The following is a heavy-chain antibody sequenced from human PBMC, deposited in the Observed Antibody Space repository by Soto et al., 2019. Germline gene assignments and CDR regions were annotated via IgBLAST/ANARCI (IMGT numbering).Heavy chain of an antibody. CDR2: IKSKTDGGTT. Sequence: GGSLRLSCAASGFTFSNAWMNWVRQAPGKGLEWVGRIKSKTDGGTTDYAAPVKGRFTISRDDSKNTLYLQMNSLKTEDTAVYYCTTPRGYCTNGVCYYYYYGMDVWGQGTTVTVSS. D-gene: IGHD2-8*01. CDR3: TTPRGYCTNGVCYYYYYGMDV. CDR1: GFTFSNAW. J-gene: IGHJ6*02. V-gene: IGHV3-15*07.